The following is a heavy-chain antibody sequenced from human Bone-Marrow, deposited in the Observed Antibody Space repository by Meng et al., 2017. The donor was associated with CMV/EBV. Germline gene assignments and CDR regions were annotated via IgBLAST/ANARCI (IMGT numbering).Heavy chain of an antibody. V-gene: IGHV1-69*05. D-gene: IGHD6-19*01. Sequence: SVKVSCKASGYTFTSYGISWVRQAPGQGLEWMGGIIPIFGTANYAQKFQGRVTITTDESTSTAYMELSSLRSEDTAVYYCASLVPLYSSGWYFGAFDIWGQGTRVTVSS. CDR2: IIPIFGTA. CDR1: GYTFTSYG. J-gene: IGHJ3*02. CDR3: ASLVPLYSSGWYFGAFDI.